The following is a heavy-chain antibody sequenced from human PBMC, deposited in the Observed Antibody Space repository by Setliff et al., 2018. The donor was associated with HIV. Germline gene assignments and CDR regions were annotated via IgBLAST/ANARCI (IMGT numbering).Heavy chain of an antibody. V-gene: IGHV3-66*02. CDR2: IYSGGST. D-gene: IGHD3-10*01. CDR3: ARARNYHGSERGWDFFDY. CDR1: GFTVSSNY. Sequence: PGGSLRLSCAASGFTVSSNYMSRVRQAPGKGLEWVSVIYSGGSTYYADSVKGRFTVSRDNSKNTLYLQMNSLRAEDTAVYYCARARNYHGSERGWDFFDYWGQGTLVTVSS. J-gene: IGHJ4*02.